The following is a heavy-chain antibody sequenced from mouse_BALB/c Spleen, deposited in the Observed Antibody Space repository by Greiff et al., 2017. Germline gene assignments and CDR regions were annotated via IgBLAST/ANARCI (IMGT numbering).Heavy chain of an antibody. V-gene: IGHV1S135*01. CDR3: ARGTTGTAWFAY. Sequence: VQLQQPGPELVKPGASVKVSCKASRYSFTDYNMYWVKQSHGKSLEWIGYIDPYNGRTNYNEKFKGKATLTVDKSSSTAFMHLSSLTSEDSAVYDCARGTTGTAWFAYWGQGTLVTVSA. CDR1: RYSFTDYN. CDR2: IDPYNGRT. J-gene: IGHJ3*01. D-gene: IGHD1-2*01.